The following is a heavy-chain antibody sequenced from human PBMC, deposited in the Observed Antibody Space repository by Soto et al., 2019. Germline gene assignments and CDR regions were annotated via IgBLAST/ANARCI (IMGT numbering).Heavy chain of an antibody. CDR1: GFSLSTGGRG. J-gene: IGHJ5*02. V-gene: IGHV2-5*01. D-gene: IGHD4-17*01. Sequence: QITLKESGPTLVKPTQTLTLTCSFSGFSLSTGGRGVGWIRQPPGKALERLALIYWNDDERSSPSLKNRLTITKDTSKNQVVLTMTNMDPVDTATYYCAHRGYGDYPRDNWFDPWGQGTLVTVSS. CDR3: AHRGYGDYPRDNWFDP. CDR2: IYWNDDE.